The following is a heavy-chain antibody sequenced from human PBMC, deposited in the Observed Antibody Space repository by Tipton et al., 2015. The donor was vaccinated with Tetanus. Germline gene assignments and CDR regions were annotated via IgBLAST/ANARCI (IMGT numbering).Heavy chain of an antibody. CDR3: ARLTGHSMDVVDYYYFGMDV. Sequence: TLSLTCAVSGGSISSGGYSWTWIRPPPGKGLQWIGYMYYSGTTRYNPSLKSRVTISIDRSKNQLSLKLTSVTAADTAVYYCARLTGHSMDVVDYYYFGMDVWGQGTKVTVSS. CDR2: MYYSGTT. CDR1: GGSISSGGYS. J-gene: IGHJ6*02. V-gene: IGHV4-30-2*01. D-gene: IGHD2-21*01.